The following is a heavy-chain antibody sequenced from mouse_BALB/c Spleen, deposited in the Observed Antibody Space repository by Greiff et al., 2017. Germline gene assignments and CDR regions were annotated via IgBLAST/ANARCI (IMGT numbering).Heavy chain of an antibody. D-gene: IGHD1-1*01. CDR3: ARRDFSSYYGSSYDY. Sequence: VQLQQSAAELARPGASVKMSCKASGYTFTSYTMHWVKQRPGQGLEWIGYINPSSGYTEYNQKFKDKTTLTADKSSSTAYMQLSSLTSEDSAVYYCARRDFSSYYGSSYDYWGHGTTLTVSS. J-gene: IGHJ2*01. CDR2: INPSSGYT. CDR1: GYTFTSYT. V-gene: IGHV1-4*02.